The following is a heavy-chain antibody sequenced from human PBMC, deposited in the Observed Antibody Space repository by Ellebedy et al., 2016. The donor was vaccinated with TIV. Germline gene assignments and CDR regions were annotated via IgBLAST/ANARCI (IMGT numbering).Heavy chain of an antibody. CDR3: ARDPTSYGDYFDY. CDR2: ISSGGNT. J-gene: IGHJ4*01. Sequence: GESLKISCAASGFTVSSNYMSWVRQAPGKGLEWVSVISSGGNTYYADSVKGRFAISRDNSKNTLYLQMNSLRAEDMAVYYCARDPTSYGDYFDYWGQGTLVTVSS. D-gene: IGHD4-17*01. V-gene: IGHV3-66*01. CDR1: GFTVSSNY.